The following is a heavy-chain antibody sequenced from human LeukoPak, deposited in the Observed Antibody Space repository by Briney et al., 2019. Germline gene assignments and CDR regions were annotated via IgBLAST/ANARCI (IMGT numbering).Heavy chain of an antibody. Sequence: GGSLRLSCAASGFTFSSYSMNWVRQAPGKGLEWVSSISSSSSYIYYADSVKGRFTISRDNAKNSLYLQMNSLRAEDTAVYYCAKGDLEYSSSWYTAEYFQHWGQGTLVTVSS. CDR1: GFTFSSYS. CDR3: AKGDLEYSSSWYTAEYFQH. V-gene: IGHV3-21*01. J-gene: IGHJ1*01. CDR2: ISSSSSYI. D-gene: IGHD6-13*01.